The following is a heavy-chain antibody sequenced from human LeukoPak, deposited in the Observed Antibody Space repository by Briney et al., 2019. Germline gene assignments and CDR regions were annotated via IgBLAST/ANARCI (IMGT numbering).Heavy chain of an antibody. CDR2: IYHSGST. Sequence: SETLSLTCAVYGGPFSGYYWSWIRQPPGKGLEWIGYIYHSGSTYYNPSLKSRVTISVDRSKNQFSLKLSSVTAADTAVYYCARGGVRGVLNWGQGTLVTVSS. V-gene: IGHV4-34*01. J-gene: IGHJ4*02. CDR1: GGPFSGYY. D-gene: IGHD3-10*01. CDR3: ARGGVRGVLN.